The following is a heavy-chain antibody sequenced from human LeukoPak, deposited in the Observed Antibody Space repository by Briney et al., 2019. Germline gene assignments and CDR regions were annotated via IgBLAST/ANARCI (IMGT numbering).Heavy chain of an antibody. V-gene: IGHV4-34*01. D-gene: IGHD5-18*01. CDR3: ARGKPRIQLWWGGGSYYFDY. J-gene: IGHJ4*02. CDR2: INHSGST. CDR1: GFTVSSNY. Sequence: TGGSLRLSCAASGFTVSSNYMSWIRQPPGKGLEWIGEINHSGSTNYNPSLKSRVTISVDTSKNQFSLKLSSVTAADTAVYYCARGKPRIQLWWGGGSYYFDYWGQGTLVTVSS.